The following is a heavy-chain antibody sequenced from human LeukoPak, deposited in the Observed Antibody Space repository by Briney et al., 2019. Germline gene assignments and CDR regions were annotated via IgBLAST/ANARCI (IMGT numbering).Heavy chain of an antibody. Sequence: ASVKVSCKASGYTSIGYYIHWVRQAPGQGLEWMGWINPNSGDTDYAQKFQGRVSMTRDTSINTAYMELSRLRSDDTAFYYCARTITGTLDYWGQGTLVTVSS. CDR3: ARTITGTLDY. D-gene: IGHD1-7*01. CDR2: INPNSGDT. V-gene: IGHV1-2*02. CDR1: GYTSIGYY. J-gene: IGHJ4*02.